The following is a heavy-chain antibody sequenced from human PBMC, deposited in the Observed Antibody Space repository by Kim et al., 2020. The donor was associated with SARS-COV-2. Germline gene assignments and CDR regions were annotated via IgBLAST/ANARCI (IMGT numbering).Heavy chain of an antibody. CDR3: ARVDTMIRGVVQSFDY. Sequence: SETLSLTCTVSGGSISGGDYYWSWIRQSPGKGLEWIWHIYYSGSTYYNPSLKSRVTISIDTSKNQFSLKLSSVTAADTAVYYCARVDTMIRGVVQSFDYWGQGTLVTVSS. CDR2: IYYSGST. D-gene: IGHD3-10*01. J-gene: IGHJ4*02. CDR1: GGSISGGDYY. V-gene: IGHV4-30-4*01.